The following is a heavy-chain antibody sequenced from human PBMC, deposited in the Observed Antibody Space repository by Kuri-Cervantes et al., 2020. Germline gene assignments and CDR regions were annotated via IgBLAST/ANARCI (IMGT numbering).Heavy chain of an antibody. CDR1: GGSISSYY. CDR2: IYHSGST. Sequence: SETLSLTCTVSGGSISSYYWSWIRQPPGKGLEWIGYIYHSGSTAYNPSLKSRVTISVDTSKNQFSLKLSSVTAADTAVYYCAREQYSSSWSYYMDVWGKGTTVTVSS. CDR3: AREQYSSSWSYYMDV. J-gene: IGHJ6*03. V-gene: IGHV4-59*01. D-gene: IGHD6-13*01.